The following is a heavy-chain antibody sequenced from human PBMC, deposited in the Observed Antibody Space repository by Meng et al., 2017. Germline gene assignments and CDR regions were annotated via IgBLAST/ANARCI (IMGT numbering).Heavy chain of an antibody. CDR2: INTNTGNP. J-gene: IGHJ4*02. CDR1: GYTFYSYA. D-gene: IGHD3-22*01. V-gene: IGHV7-4-1*02. CDR3: ATISPRDSSGLSFDY. Sequence: GFELDNAGTLLNVSCKAYGYTFYSYALHWARKTPGLVLEWMGWINTNTGNPTYAQGFTGRFVFSLDTSVSTAYLQISSLKAEDTAVYYCATISPRDSSGLSFDYWGQGTLVTVSS.